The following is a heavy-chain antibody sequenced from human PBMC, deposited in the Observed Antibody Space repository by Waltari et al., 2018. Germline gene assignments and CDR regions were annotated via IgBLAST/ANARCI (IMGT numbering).Heavy chain of an antibody. CDR2: INSDESIT. V-gene: IGHV3-74*01. J-gene: IGHJ4*02. CDR1: GFTFSRYW. CDR3: ARAGRYSSSWYF. Sequence: EVQLVESGGGLVQPGGSLRLPCAASGFTFSRYWMHWVRQAPGKGLVWVSRINSDESITSYADSVKGRFTISRDNAKNTLYLQMNSLRAEDTAVYYCARAGRYSSSWYFWGQGTLVTVSS. D-gene: IGHD6-13*01.